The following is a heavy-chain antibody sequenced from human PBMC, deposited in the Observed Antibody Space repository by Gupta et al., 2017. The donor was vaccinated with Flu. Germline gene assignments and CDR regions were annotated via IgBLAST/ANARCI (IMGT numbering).Heavy chain of an antibody. CDR2: IYPGDSDT. Sequence: EVQLVQSGAEVKKPGESLKISCKGSGYSFTSYWIGWVRQMPGKGLEWMGIIYPGDSDTRYSPSFQGQVTISADKSISTAYLQWSSLKASDTAMYYCARHLSPLLAHDLEWFKRNTLHYYYYGMDVWGQGTTVTVSS. J-gene: IGHJ6*02. D-gene: IGHD3-3*01. V-gene: IGHV5-51*01. CDR1: GYSFTSYW. CDR3: ARHLSPLLAHDLEWFKRNTLHYYYYGMDV.